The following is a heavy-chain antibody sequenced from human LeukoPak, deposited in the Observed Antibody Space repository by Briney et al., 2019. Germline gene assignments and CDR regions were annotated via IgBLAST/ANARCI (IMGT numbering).Heavy chain of an antibody. CDR3: ARFSVSQAWFDP. CDR1: GYSISSGYY. CDR2: MYHSGTT. V-gene: IGHV4-38-2*02. J-gene: IGHJ5*02. Sequence: SETLSLTCTVSGYSISSGYYWGWIRQPPGKGLEWIGSMYHSGTTNYNPSLKSRVTISVDTSKSQFSVRLTSVTATDTAVYYCARFSVSQAWFDPWGQGTLVTVSS. D-gene: IGHD2-8*01.